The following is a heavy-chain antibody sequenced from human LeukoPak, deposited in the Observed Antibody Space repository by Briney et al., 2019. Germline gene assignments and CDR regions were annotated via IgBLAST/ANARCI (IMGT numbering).Heavy chain of an antibody. CDR2: ISYDGSNK. CDR3: AKASAFDP. Sequence: GGSLRLSCAASGFTFSSYGMHWVRQAPGKGLEWVAVISYDGSNKYYADSVKGRFTISRDNSKNTLYLQMNSLRAEDTAVYYCAKASAFDPWGQGTLVTVSS. J-gene: IGHJ5*02. V-gene: IGHV3-30*18. CDR1: GFTFSSYG. D-gene: IGHD6-13*01.